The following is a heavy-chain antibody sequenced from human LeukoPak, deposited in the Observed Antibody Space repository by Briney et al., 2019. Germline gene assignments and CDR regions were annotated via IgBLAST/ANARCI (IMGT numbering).Heavy chain of an antibody. Sequence: GGALRLSCTASGFTFWVYYMSCIRDAPGGGVEWISYIDGRGSTMYYADAVRGQFSIPRDNAKNSVYLHMNSRRVEDTAVYYGTRDRTLGANFDCRGQVTLVTVAS. D-gene: IGHD1-26*01. CDR3: TRDRTLGANFDC. J-gene: IGHJ4*02. V-gene: IGHV3-11*01. CDR1: GFTFWVYY. CDR2: IDGRGSTM.